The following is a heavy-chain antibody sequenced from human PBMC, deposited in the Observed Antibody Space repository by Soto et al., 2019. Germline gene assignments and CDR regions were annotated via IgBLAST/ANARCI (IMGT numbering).Heavy chain of an antibody. V-gene: IGHV6-1*01. CDR1: GESVSSYTGA. Sequence: PSQTLSLTCVISGESVSSYTGAWNWIRQSPSRGLEWLGRTHYRSKWSFDYAISVKSRITIDPDTSKNQFSLHLDSLTPEDTAVYYCAGVTWFRGMDVWGQGTPVTVSS. CDR2: THYRSKWSF. D-gene: IGHD3-10*01. J-gene: IGHJ6*02. CDR3: AGVTWFRGMDV.